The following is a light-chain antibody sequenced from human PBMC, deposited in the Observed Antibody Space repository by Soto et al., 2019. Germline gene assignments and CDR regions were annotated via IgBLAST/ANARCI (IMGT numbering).Light chain of an antibody. CDR1: QSVSSN. Sequence: EIVMTQSPATVSVSPGERATLSCRASQSVSSNLAWYQQKPGQAPRLLIYGASTRATDIPDRFSGSGSGTDFTLTISRLEPEDFAVYYCQQYGSSGTFGQGTKVDI. CDR3: QQYGSSGT. J-gene: IGKJ1*01. CDR2: GAS. V-gene: IGKV3-20*01.